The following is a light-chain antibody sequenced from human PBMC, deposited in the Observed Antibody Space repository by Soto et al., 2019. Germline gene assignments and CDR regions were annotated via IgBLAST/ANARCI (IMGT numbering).Light chain of an antibody. Sequence: EIVMTQSPATLSVSPGERATLSCRASQSVSSDLAWYQHKPGQAPRLLIYGASTRAIGVPARFSGSGSGTESTLTISSLQSEDFAVYYCQQYNDWPPGRTFGQGTKVEIK. CDR1: QSVSSD. CDR2: GAS. V-gene: IGKV3-15*01. J-gene: IGKJ1*01. CDR3: QQYNDWPPGRT.